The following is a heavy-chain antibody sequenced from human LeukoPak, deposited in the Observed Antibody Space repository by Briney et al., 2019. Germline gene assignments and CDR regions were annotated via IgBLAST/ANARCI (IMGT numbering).Heavy chain of an antibody. J-gene: IGHJ4*02. V-gene: IGHV4-59*08. Sequence: PSETLSLTCTVSGGPISGDYWSWIRQSPGKELEFIGYIYFPGHTNYKPSLRSRVTISGDTSKNVFSLTLNSVTAADTAIYYCARQGGTYFPHFDVWGPGTLVTVSS. CDR3: ARQGGTYFPHFDV. CDR1: GGPISGDY. CDR2: IYFPGHT. D-gene: IGHD2/OR15-2a*01.